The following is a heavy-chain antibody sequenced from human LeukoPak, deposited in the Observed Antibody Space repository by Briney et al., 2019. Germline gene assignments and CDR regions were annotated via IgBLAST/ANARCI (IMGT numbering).Heavy chain of an antibody. CDR1: GFTFDDYG. Sequence: GGSLRLSCAASGFTFDDYGMSWVRQAPGKGLEWVSGINWNGGSTGYADSVKGRFTISRDNAKNSLYLQMNSLRAEDTALYYCARAADRLRDYYYYMDVWGKGTTVTVSS. V-gene: IGHV3-20*04. D-gene: IGHD3-10*01. J-gene: IGHJ6*03. CDR3: ARAADRLRDYYYYMDV. CDR2: INWNGGST.